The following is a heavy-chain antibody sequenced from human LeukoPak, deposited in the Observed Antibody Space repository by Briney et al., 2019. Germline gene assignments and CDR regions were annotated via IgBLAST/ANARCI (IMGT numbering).Heavy chain of an antibody. V-gene: IGHV3-21*01. CDR3: AKDGIWFGELFRAEYFQH. CDR1: GFTFSSYS. D-gene: IGHD3-10*01. Sequence: GGSLRPSCAASGFTFSSYSMNWVRQAPGKGLEWVSSISSSSSYIYYADSVKGRFTISRDNAKNSLYLQMNSLRAEDTAVYYCAKDGIWFGELFRAEYFQHWGQGTLVTVSS. J-gene: IGHJ1*01. CDR2: ISSSSSYI.